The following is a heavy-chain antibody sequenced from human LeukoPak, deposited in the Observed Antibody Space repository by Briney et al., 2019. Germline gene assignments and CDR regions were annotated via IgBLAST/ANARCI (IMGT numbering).Heavy chain of an antibody. CDR2: IHRDGTTT. Sequence: GGSLRLSCAVSGFTLRNYWMHWIRQVPGKGLVWVSRIHRDGTTTDYADSVKGRFTISRDAAKDTLFLQMNSLRAEDTGVFHCARDPIGGRPDFWGQGTLVSVSS. CDR1: GFTLRNYW. V-gene: IGHV3-74*01. D-gene: IGHD2-15*01. J-gene: IGHJ4*02. CDR3: ARDPIGGRPDF.